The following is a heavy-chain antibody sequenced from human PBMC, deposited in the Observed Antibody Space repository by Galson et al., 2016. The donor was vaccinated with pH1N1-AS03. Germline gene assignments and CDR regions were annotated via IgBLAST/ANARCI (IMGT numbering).Heavy chain of an antibody. Sequence: SVKVSCKASGYTFTNYALNWVRQAPGQGLEWMGWINPNTGNPTCAQGFTGRFVFSSERSVSTAYLQISSLKAEDTAVYYCARARTTATKGEIGFWGQGTLVTVSS. CDR1: GYTFTNYA. V-gene: IGHV7-4-1*02. CDR3: ARARTTATKGEIGF. CDR2: INPNTGNP. J-gene: IGHJ4*02. D-gene: IGHD4-11*01.